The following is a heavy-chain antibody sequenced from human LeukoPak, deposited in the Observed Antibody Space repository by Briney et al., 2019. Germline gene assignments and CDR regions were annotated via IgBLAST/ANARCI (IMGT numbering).Heavy chain of an antibody. CDR1: GGSISSYY. Sequence: SETLSLTCTVSGGSISSYYWSWIRQPPGKGLEWIGYIYYSGSTNYDPSLKSRVTISVDTSKNQFSLKLSSVTAADTAVYYCARDYGDYSFDYWGQGTLVTVSS. CDR2: IYYSGST. J-gene: IGHJ4*02. D-gene: IGHD4-17*01. CDR3: ARDYGDYSFDY. V-gene: IGHV4-59*01.